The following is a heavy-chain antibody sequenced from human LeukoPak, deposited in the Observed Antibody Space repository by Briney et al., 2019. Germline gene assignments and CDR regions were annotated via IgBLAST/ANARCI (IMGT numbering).Heavy chain of an antibody. CDR2: ISVSGRST. D-gene: IGHD3-22*01. Sequence: GGSLRLSCAASGFTFSSYGMSWVRQAPGKGLEWVSAISVSGRSTYYADSVKGRFTISRDNSKNNLYLQMNNLRAEDTALYYCAKISGYYPFDYWGQGTLVTVSS. CDR3: AKISGYYPFDY. J-gene: IGHJ4*02. V-gene: IGHV3-23*01. CDR1: GFTFSSYG.